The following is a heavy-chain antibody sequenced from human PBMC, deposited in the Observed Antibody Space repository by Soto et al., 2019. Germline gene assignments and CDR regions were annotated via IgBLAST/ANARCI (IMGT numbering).Heavy chain of an antibody. CDR1: GFTFSSYG. CDR2: IWYDGSNK. D-gene: IGHD3-10*01. V-gene: IGHV3-33*01. CDR3: ARGHYGSGSYYNYWFDP. Sequence: QAGGSLRLSCAASGFTFSSYGMHWVRQAPGKGLEWVAVIWYDGSNKYYADSVKGRFTISRDNSKNTLYLQMNSLRAEDTAVYYCARGHYGSGSYYNYWFDPWGQGTLVTVSS. J-gene: IGHJ5*02.